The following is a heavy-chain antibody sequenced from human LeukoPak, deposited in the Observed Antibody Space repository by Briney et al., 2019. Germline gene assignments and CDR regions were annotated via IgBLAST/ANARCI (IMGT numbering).Heavy chain of an antibody. CDR3: AKGKWGLTINNFDV. Sequence: GGSLRLSCAASGFTFDDYAMHWVRQAPGKGLEWVSGISWNSGSIGYADSVKGRFTISRDNAKNSLYLQMNSLRAEDTAVYYCAKGKWGLTINNFDVWGQGTMVTVSS. CDR2: ISWNSGSI. D-gene: IGHD3-9*01. J-gene: IGHJ3*01. V-gene: IGHV3-9*01. CDR1: GFTFDDYA.